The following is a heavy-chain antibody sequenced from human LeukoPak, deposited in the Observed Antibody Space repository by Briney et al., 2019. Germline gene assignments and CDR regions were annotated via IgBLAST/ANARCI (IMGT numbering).Heavy chain of an antibody. D-gene: IGHD2-2*01. Sequence: ASVKVSCKASGGTFSSYAISWVRQATGQGLEWMGWMNPNSGNTGYAQKFQGRVTMTRNTSISTAYMELSSLRSEDTAVYYCARILRVPHRYCSSTSCYSLGYWGQGTLVTVSS. CDR1: GGTFSSYA. V-gene: IGHV1-8*02. CDR3: ARILRVPHRYCSSTSCYSLGY. CDR2: MNPNSGNT. J-gene: IGHJ4*02.